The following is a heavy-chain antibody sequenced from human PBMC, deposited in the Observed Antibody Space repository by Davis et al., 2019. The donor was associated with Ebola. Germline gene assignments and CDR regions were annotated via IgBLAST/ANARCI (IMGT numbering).Heavy chain of an antibody. Sequence: PSETLSLTCAVYGGSFSGYYWSWIRQPPGKGLEWIGEINHSGSTNYNPSLKSRVTISVDTSKNQFSLKLSSVTAADTAVYYCARGWELPTYYWGQGTLVTVSS. CDR1: GGSFSGYY. CDR3: ARGWELPTYY. D-gene: IGHD1-26*01. J-gene: IGHJ4*02. CDR2: INHSGST. V-gene: IGHV4-34*01.